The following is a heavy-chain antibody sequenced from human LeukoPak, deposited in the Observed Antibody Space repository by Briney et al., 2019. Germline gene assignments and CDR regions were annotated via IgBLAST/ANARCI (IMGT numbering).Heavy chain of an antibody. V-gene: IGHV1-46*01. D-gene: IGHD3-10*01. CDR2: INPSNGDT. CDR3: TRFGESHFDY. Sequence: GSVKVSCKASGYSFTSYYVHWVRQAPGQGLEWMGIINPSNGDTVYAQKFQGRVTMTRDTSTSTVYMELNSLTSDNTAVYYCTRFGESHFDYWGQGTLVTVSS. CDR1: GYSFTSYY. J-gene: IGHJ4*02.